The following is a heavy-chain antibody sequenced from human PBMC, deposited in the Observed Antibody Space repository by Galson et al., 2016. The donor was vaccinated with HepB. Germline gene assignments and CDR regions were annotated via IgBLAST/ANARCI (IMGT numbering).Heavy chain of an antibody. D-gene: IGHD2-2*01. CDR3: ARDPYQWLSKYYFDY. V-gene: IGHV3-9*01. CDR1: GFTFDDHA. J-gene: IGHJ4*02. CDR2: INWNSGTV. Sequence: SLRLSCAASGFTFDDHAMHWVRHAPGKGLEWVAGINWNSGTVFYADSVKGRFTISRDKNKNSVYLQMDTLSVEDTAFYFCARDPYQWLSKYYFDYWGQGALVTVSS.